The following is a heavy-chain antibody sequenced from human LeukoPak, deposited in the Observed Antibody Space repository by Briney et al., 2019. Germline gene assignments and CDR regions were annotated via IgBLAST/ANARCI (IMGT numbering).Heavy chain of an antibody. CDR2: IYTSGST. Sequence: SETLSLTCTVSGGSISSYYWSWIRQPAGKGLEWIGRIYTSGSTNYNPSLKSRVTMSVATSKNQFSLKLSSVTAADTAVYYCARSHYDILTGYFSMLGYWGQGTLVTVSS. V-gene: IGHV4-4*07. CDR1: GGSISSYY. J-gene: IGHJ4*02. CDR3: ARSHYDILTGYFSMLGY. D-gene: IGHD3-9*01.